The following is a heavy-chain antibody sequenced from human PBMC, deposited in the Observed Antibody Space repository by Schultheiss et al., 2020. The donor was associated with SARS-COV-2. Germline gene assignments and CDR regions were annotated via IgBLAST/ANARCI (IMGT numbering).Heavy chain of an antibody. CDR1: GVSSASMSSYY. CDR3: ARVFYGSGSYYTDYYYYYMDV. Sequence: SETLSLTCAVSGVSSASMSSYYWSWVRQPAGKGLEWIGYIYYSGSTNYNPSLKSRVTISVDTSKNQFSLKLSSVTAADTAVYYCARVFYGSGSYYTDYYYYYMDVWGKGTTVTVSS. D-gene: IGHD3-10*01. J-gene: IGHJ6*03. V-gene: IGHV4-61*10. CDR2: IYYSGST.